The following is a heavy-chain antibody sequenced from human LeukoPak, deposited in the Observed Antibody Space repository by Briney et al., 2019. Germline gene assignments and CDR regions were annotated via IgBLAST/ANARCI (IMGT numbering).Heavy chain of an antibody. CDR3: ARDSCSSTSCSLDY. D-gene: IGHD2-2*01. CDR1: GGSVGSGSYY. V-gene: IGHV4-61*01. CDR2: IYYSGST. J-gene: IGHJ4*02. Sequence: SETLSLTCTVSGGSVGSGSYYWSWIRQPPGKGLEWLGYIYYSGSTNYNPSLKSRVTISVDTSKNQFSLKLGSVTAADTAVYYCARDSCSSTSCSLDYWGQGTLVTVSS.